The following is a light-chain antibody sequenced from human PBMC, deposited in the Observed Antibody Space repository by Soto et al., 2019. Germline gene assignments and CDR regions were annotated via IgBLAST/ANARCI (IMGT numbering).Light chain of an antibody. CDR1: QSVDSRY. CDR3: EQDYNSGPLT. CDR2: GAS. V-gene: IGKV3-20*01. Sequence: EIVLTQYPGTLSLSPGEIATLSCRSSQSVDSRYFAWYQQKPGQAHRLLIYGASNRATGIPDRFSGSGSVTDFTLTISSVEPEACARYDCEQDYNSGPLTVGEGTMVEI. J-gene: IGKJ4*01.